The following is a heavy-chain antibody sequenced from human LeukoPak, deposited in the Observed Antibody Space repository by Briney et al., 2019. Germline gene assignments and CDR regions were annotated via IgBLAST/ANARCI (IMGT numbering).Heavy chain of an antibody. CDR3: ARRADYYDSSGYLAD. D-gene: IGHD3-22*01. J-gene: IGHJ4*02. CDR2: IIPIFGTA. CDR1: GVTFTSYA. V-gene: IGHV1-69*13. Sequence: SVKVSCNAYGVTFTSYAISWVRQAPGQGLEWMGQIIPIFGTANYPQKFQVRVTITAAETKSTAYMDLSSLRSEDTAVYYCARRADYYDSSGYLADWGQGTLVTVSS.